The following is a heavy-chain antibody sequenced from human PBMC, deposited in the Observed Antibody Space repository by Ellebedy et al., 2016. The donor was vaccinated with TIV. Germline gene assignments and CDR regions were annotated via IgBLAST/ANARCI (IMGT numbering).Heavy chain of an antibody. CDR2: MNPNSGNT. CDR3: ARNHGDYGAGVDY. Sequence: AASVKVSCKASGYTFTSYDINWVRQATGQGLEWMGWMNPNSGNTGYAQKFQGRVTMTRNTSISTAYMELSSLRSEDTAVYHCARNHGDYGAGVDYWGQGTLVTVSS. J-gene: IGHJ4*02. D-gene: IGHD4-17*01. V-gene: IGHV1-8*01. CDR1: GYTFTSYD.